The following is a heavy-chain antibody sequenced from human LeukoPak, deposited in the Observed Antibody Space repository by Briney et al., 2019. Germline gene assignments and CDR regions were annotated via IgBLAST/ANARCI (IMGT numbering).Heavy chain of an antibody. V-gene: IGHV4-39*01. CDR1: GGSISSSSYY. CDR3: ARHPWRILYLPTYFDY. CDR2: INHSGST. D-gene: IGHD2-8*01. J-gene: IGHJ4*02. Sequence: PSETLSLTCTVSGGSISSSSYYWGWIRQPPGKGLEWIGEINHSGSTNYNPSLKSRVTISVDTSKNQFSLKLSSVTAADTAVYYCARHPWRILYLPTYFDYWGQGTLVTVSS.